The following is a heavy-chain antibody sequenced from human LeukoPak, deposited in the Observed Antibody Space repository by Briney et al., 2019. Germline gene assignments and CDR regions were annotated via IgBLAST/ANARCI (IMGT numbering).Heavy chain of an antibody. V-gene: IGHV4-34*01. Sequence: SETLSLTCAVYGGSFSGYYWSWIRQPPGKGLEWIGEIHPSGSTTYNPSLKSRVTISVDTSKNQFSLSMSPVTAADTAVYYCARGTDGSKIAYWGQGTLVTVSS. J-gene: IGHJ4*02. CDR3: ARGTDGSKIAY. CDR2: IHPSGST. D-gene: IGHD1-26*01. CDR1: GGSFSGYY.